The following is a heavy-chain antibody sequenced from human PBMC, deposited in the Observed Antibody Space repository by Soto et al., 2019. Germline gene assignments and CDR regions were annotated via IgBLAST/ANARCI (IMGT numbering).Heavy chain of an antibody. J-gene: IGHJ4*02. CDR2: INLRQGGT. CDR1: GYTFSTSY. Sequence: QVQLVQSGAEVKKPGASVKVSCKASGYTFSTSYMHWVRQAPGQGLEWMGIINLRQGGTNYAQKFRGRVTMTRDTSTNTVYMELSSLRDEDTAVYYCGRGGEVGPRGDFWGQGTLVVVSS. D-gene: IGHD1-26*01. V-gene: IGHV1-46*01. CDR3: GRGGEVGPRGDF.